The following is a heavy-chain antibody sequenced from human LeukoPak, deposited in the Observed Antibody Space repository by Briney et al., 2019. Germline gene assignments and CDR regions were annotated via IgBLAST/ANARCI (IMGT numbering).Heavy chain of an antibody. J-gene: IGHJ6*03. Sequence: GGSLRLSCAASGFTFSSYSMNWVRQAPGKGLEWVSYISSSSSTIYYADSVKGRFTTSRDNAKNSLYLQMNSLRAEDTAVYYCARGGSSWYLIGYYMDVWGKGTTVTVSS. CDR2: ISSSSSTI. D-gene: IGHD6-13*01. V-gene: IGHV3-48*01. CDR1: GFTFSSYS. CDR3: ARGGSSWYLIGYYMDV.